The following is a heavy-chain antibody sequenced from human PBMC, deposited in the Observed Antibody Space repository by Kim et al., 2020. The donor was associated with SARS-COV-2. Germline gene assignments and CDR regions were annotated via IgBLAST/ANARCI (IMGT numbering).Heavy chain of an antibody. Sequence: NYAQKLQGRVTMTTDASTSKAYMELRSLRSADPAVYYCARTQWLEYYFDYWGQGTLVTVSS. CDR3: ARTQWLEYYFDY. V-gene: IGHV1-18*01. D-gene: IGHD6-19*01. J-gene: IGHJ4*02.